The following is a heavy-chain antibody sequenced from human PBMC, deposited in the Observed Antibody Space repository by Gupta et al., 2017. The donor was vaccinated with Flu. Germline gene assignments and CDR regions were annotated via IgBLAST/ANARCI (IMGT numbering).Heavy chain of an antibody. Sequence: SCVASGFTFSTDWMTWVRQAPGKGREWVGNIKQEGSERYYLDSVKGRVTISRDNAKNSMFLQMNSLRAEDTAVYFCVRDFRFQSESWGQGTLVTVSS. CDR2: IKQEGSER. J-gene: IGHJ5*02. D-gene: IGHD3-10*01. V-gene: IGHV3-7*01. CDR1: GFTFSTDW. CDR3: VRDFRFQSES.